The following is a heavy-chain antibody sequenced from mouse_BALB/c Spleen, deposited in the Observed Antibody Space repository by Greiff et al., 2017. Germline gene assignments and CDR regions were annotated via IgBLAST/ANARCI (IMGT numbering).Heavy chain of an antibody. Sequence: QVQLKQPGAELVKPGASVKLSCKASGYTFTSYWMHWVKQRPGQGLEWIGEINPSNGRTNYNEKFKSKATLTVDKSSSTAYMQLSSLTSEDSAVYYCARDGSPHFDYWGQGTTLTVSS. CDR1: GYTFTSYW. CDR2: INPSNGRT. D-gene: IGHD1-1*01. V-gene: IGHV1S81*02. CDR3: ARDGSPHFDY. J-gene: IGHJ2*01.